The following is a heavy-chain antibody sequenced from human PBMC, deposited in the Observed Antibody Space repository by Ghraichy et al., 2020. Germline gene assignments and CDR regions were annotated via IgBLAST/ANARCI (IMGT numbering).Heavy chain of an antibody. CDR2: ISGSGGST. CDR3: AKGGRITIFGVVSSPPFDY. Sequence: GSLNISCAASGFSFSSYVMSWVRQAPGKGLEWVSAISGSGGSTYYADSVKGRFTISRDNSKNTLYLQMNSLRAEDTAVYFCAKGGRITIFGVVSSPPFDYWGQGTLVTVSS. J-gene: IGHJ4*02. CDR1: GFSFSSYV. V-gene: IGHV3-23*01. D-gene: IGHD3-3*01.